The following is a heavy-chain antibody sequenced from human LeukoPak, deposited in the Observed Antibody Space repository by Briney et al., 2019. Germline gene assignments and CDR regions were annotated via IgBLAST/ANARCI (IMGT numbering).Heavy chain of an antibody. CDR2: IYYSGST. CDR1: GGSISSYY. D-gene: IGHD4-17*01. Sequence: SETLSLTCTVSGGSISSYYRSWIRQPPGKGLEWIGYIYYSGSTNYNPSLKSRVTISVDTSKNQFSLKLSSVTAADTALYYCARGLGYGDYRRFDPWGQGTLVTVSS. J-gene: IGHJ5*02. CDR3: ARGLGYGDYRRFDP. V-gene: IGHV4-59*01.